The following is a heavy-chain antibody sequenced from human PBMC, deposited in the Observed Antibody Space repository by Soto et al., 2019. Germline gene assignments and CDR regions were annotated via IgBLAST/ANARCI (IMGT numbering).Heavy chain of an antibody. J-gene: IGHJ4*02. D-gene: IGHD1-26*01. Sequence: GGSLRLYCAASAVTFTGFGMHWVRQAPGKGLEWVAVIRFDGSNTYYADSVKGRFTISRDNPKNMLYLQMNSLRAEDTAIYYCARDGVGTTTYFGYFDYWGLGTLVTVSS. CDR2: IRFDGSNT. CDR1: AVTFTGFG. CDR3: ARDGVGTTTYFGYFDY. V-gene: IGHV3-33*01.